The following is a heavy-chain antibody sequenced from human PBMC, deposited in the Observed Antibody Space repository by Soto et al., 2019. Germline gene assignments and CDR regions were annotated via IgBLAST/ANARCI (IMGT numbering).Heavy chain of an antibody. CDR2: IYWDDDT. Sequence: QITLKESGTALVKPTQPLTLTCTVSGFSLSTSGVGVGWIRRPPGKAPEWVALIYWDDDTRLSPSLKTRLTTTSDTTKTQMVLKMTKMQPVDPGTYFCAHSVINWGDAFEVWGQGALVTVSS. D-gene: IGHD7-27*01. CDR3: AHSVINWGDAFEV. V-gene: IGHV2-5*02. J-gene: IGHJ3*01. CDR1: GFSLSTSGVG.